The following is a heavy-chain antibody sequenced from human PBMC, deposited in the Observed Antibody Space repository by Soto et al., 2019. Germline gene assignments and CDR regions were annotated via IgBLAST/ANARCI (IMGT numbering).Heavy chain of an antibody. CDR3: AREDHSTYNY. Sequence: HPGGSLRLSCAASGFTFSSYSMNWVRQAPGKGLEWVSYISSSSSTIYYADSVKGRFSISKDNAKNSLYLQMNSLRAEDTAVYYCAREDHSTYNYWGQGTLVTVSS. CDR1: GFTFSSYS. J-gene: IGHJ4*02. CDR2: ISSSSSTI. V-gene: IGHV3-48*04. D-gene: IGHD4-4*01.